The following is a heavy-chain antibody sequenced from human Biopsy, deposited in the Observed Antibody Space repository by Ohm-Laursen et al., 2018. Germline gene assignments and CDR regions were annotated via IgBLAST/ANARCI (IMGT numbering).Heavy chain of an antibody. V-gene: IGHV4-39*07. CDR3: ARGRSDYPPTF. CDR2: VYHSGTT. CDR1: GGSISSGSNY. J-gene: IGHJ4*02. Sequence: TLSLTWTVSGGSISSGSNYWAWIRQPPGKGLEWIGSVYHSGTTYYSPSLKSRVTISVDTSKNQFSLNLNSVTAADTAMYFCARGRSDYPPTFWGPGTLVTVSS. D-gene: IGHD4-17*01.